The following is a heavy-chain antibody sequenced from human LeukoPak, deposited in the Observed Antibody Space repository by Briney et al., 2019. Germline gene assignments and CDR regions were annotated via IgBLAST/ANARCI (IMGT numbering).Heavy chain of an antibody. V-gene: IGHV3-20*04. Sequence: GGSLRLSCTASGFTFDDYGMSWVRQAPGKGLECVSVINWNGGSTGYADSVTGRFTISRDNAKNSLYLQMNSLRVEDTALYYCGRNRGASAGTPIDDWGQETLVTVSS. D-gene: IGHD6-13*01. CDR3: GRNRGASAGTPIDD. CDR2: INWNGGST. CDR1: GFTFDDYG. J-gene: IGHJ4*02.